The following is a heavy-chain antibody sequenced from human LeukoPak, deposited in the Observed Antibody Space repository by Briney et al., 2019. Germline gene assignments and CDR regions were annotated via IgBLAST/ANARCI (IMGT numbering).Heavy chain of an antibody. CDR3: ARDLGWIQFGD. D-gene: IGHD5-18*01. J-gene: IGHJ4*02. Sequence: GGSLRLSCAASGFTFSSYAMTWVRQAPGKGLEWVSGISPSGDRTYYADSVKGRFTISRDNSKNTVYLQMNSLRAEDTALYFCARDLGWIQFGDWGQGTLVTVSS. V-gene: IGHV3-23*01. CDR2: ISPSGDRT. CDR1: GFTFSSYA.